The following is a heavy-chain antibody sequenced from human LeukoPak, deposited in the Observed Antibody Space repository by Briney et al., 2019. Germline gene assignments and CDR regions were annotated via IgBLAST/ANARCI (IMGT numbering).Heavy chain of an antibody. D-gene: IGHD4/OR15-4a*01. J-gene: IGHJ4*02. Sequence: GGSLRLSCAASGFTFSSYAMHWVRQAPGKGLEWVAVISYDGSNKYYADSVKGRFTISRDNSKNTLYLQMNSLRAEDTAVYYCAKDPAYPNYGNYFDYWGQGTLVTVSS. CDR2: ISYDGSNK. CDR1: GFTFSSYA. CDR3: AKDPAYPNYGNYFDY. V-gene: IGHV3-30-3*01.